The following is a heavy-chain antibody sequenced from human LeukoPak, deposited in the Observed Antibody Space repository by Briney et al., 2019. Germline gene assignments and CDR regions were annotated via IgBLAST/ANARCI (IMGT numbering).Heavy chain of an antibody. CDR2: IRSKANSYAT. V-gene: IGHV3-73*01. CDR1: GFTFSGSA. D-gene: IGHD2-8*01. Sequence: GGSLRLSCAASGFTFSGSAMHWVRQASGKGLEWVGRIRSKANSYATTYAASVKGRFTVSRDDSKNTAYLQMNSLKTEDTAVYYCTCTPWDTNGFDYWGQGTLVTVSS. CDR3: TCTPWDTNGFDY. J-gene: IGHJ4*02.